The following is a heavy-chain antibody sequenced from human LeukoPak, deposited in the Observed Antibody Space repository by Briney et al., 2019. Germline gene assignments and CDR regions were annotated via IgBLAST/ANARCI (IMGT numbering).Heavy chain of an antibody. D-gene: IGHD3/OR15-3a*01. J-gene: IGHJ4*02. V-gene: IGHV3-23*01. Sequence: PGGSLRLSCAASGFTFSSYAMSWVRQAPGKGLEWVSAISGSGGSTYYADSVKGRFTISRDNSKNTLYLQMNSLRAEDTAVYYCAKVDGYHGTEYYFDYWGQGTLVTVSS. CDR2: ISGSGGST. CDR3: AKVDGYHGTEYYFDY. CDR1: GFTFSSYA.